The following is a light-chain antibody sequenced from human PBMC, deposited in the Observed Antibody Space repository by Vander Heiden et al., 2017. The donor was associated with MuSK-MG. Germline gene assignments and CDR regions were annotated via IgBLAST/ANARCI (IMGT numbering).Light chain of an antibody. V-gene: IGKV3-11*01. J-gene: IGKJ5*01. CDR2: DAS. CDR3: QQRSNWPPIT. Sequence: ELALTQSPATLSLSPAVRATVSSRASQSISRYLAWSQQKPGLAPRLLIYDASNRATGIPARFSGSGSGTDFSRTISSLEPEDFAVYYCQQRSNWPPITFGQGTRLEIK. CDR1: QSISRY.